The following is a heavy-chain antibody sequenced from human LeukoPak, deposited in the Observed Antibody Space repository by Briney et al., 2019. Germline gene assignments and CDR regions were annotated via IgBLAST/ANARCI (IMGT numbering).Heavy chain of an antibody. CDR3: AKILSGTYSFDL. Sequence: GETLRLSCTASGSTFSTYPMTWVRQAPGQGLEWVSAISGNSVTIYYADSVKGRFTISRDNSKNTLYLQMYSLRAEDTAVYYCAKILSGTYSFDLWGQGTLVTVSS. J-gene: IGHJ4*02. V-gene: IGHV3-23*01. D-gene: IGHD1-26*01. CDR2: ISGNSVTI. CDR1: GSTFSTYP.